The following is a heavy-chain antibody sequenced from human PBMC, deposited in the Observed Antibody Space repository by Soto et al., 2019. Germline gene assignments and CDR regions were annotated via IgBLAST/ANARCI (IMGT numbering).Heavy chain of an antibody. Sequence: EVQLLESGGDLVQPGGSLRLSCAASGFTFSNYAMIWVRQAPGRGLEWVSVISGSGGSTYYADSVKGRFTISRDNSKNTLYLQMNSLRAEDTAVYYCAKFQATICPGDALNCGMDVWGQGTTVTVSS. CDR2: ISGSGGST. D-gene: IGHD5-12*01. CDR1: GFTFSNYA. J-gene: IGHJ6*02. CDR3: AKFQATICPGDALNCGMDV. V-gene: IGHV3-23*01.